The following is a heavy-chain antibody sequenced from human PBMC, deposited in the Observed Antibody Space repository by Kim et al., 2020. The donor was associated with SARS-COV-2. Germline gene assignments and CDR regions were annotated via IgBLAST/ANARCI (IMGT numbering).Heavy chain of an antibody. CDR3: ARGQGDWGGSYYYYYGMDV. V-gene: IGHV4-34*01. CDR1: GGSFSGYY. CDR2: INHSGST. D-gene: IGHD1-26*01. J-gene: IGHJ6*02. Sequence: SETLSLTCAVYGGSFSGYYWSWIRQPPGKGLEWIGEINHSGSTNYNPSLKSRVTISVDTSKNQFSLKLSSVTAADTAVYYCARGQGDWGGSYYYYYGMDVWGQGTTVTVSS.